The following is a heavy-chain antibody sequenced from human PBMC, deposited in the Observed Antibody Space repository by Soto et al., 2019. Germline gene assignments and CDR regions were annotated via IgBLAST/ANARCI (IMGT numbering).Heavy chain of an antibody. V-gene: IGHV5-10-1*01. CDR1: GYSFTSYW. J-gene: IGHJ6*02. D-gene: IGHD2-15*01. CDR3: ARHERLSSGGNAGHGMDV. CDR2: IDPSDSYT. Sequence: GESLKISCKGSGYSFTSYWISWVRQMPGKGLEWMGRIDPSDSYTNYSPSFQGHVTISADKSISTAYLQWSSLKASDTAMYYCARHERLSSGGNAGHGMDVWGQGTTVTVSS.